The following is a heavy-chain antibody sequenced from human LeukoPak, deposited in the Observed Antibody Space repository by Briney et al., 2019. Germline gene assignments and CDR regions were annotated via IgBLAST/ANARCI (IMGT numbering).Heavy chain of an antibody. CDR3: ARYASGSYYWFDP. J-gene: IGHJ5*02. CDR1: GGSISSTSYH. Sequence: PSETLSLTCTVSGGSISSTSYHWAWIRQPPGKGLEWIATVYYTGSAYYNPSLKSRVTISVDTSKSQFSLKLSSVTTADTALYYRARYASGSYYWFDPWGQGTLVTVSS. V-gene: IGHV4-39*01. CDR2: VYYTGSA. D-gene: IGHD3-10*01.